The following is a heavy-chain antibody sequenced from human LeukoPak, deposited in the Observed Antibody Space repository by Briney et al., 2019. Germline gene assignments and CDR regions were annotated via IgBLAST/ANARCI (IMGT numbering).Heavy chain of an antibody. CDR1: GYTFTGYY. D-gene: IGHD6-13*01. J-gene: IGHJ3*02. CDR3: AREDVAASAGAFDI. Sequence: ASVKVSCKASGYTFTGYYMHWVRQAPGQGLEWMGWINPNSGGTNYAQKFQGRVTMTRDTSISTAYMELSRLRSDDTAVYYCAREDVAASAGAFDIWGQGTMVTVPS. V-gene: IGHV1-2*02. CDR2: INPNSGGT.